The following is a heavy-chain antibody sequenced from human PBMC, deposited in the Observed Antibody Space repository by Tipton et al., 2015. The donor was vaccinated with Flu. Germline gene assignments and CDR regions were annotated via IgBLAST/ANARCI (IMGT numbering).Heavy chain of an antibody. CDR3: ARDSSGYSIFFDY. D-gene: IGHD3-22*01. V-gene: IGHV4-34*01. J-gene: IGHJ4*02. Sequence: TLFLTCAVYGGSFSGYYWSWIRQPPGKGLEWIGEINHSGSTNYNPSLKSRVTISVDTFKNQFSLKLSSVTAADTAVYYCARDSSGYSIFFDYWGQGTLVTVSS. CDR1: GGSFSGYY. CDR2: INHSGST.